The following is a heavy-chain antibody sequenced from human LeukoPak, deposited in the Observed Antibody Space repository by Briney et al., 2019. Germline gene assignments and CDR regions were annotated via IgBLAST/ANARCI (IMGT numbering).Heavy chain of an antibody. CDR3: AKDWGDCSGGSCFNSYY. CDR1: GFTVSSNY. J-gene: IGHJ4*02. CDR2: IYSGGST. Sequence: GGSLRLSCAASGFTVSSNYMSWVRQAPGKGLEWVSVIYSGGSTYYADSVKGRFTISRDNSKNTLYLQMNGLRAEDTAVYYCAKDWGDCSGGSCFNSYYWGQGTLVTVSS. V-gene: IGHV3-53*05. D-gene: IGHD2-15*01.